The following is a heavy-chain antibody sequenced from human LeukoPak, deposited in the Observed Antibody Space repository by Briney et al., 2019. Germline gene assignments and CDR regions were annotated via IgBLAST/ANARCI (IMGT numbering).Heavy chain of an antibody. CDR3: ARENDYVWGSYRSNFDY. V-gene: IGHV1-18*01. CDR1: GYTFTSYG. D-gene: IGHD3-16*02. CDR2: ISAYNGNT. J-gene: IGHJ4*02. Sequence: ASVKVSCKASGYTFTSYGISWARQAPGQGLEWMGWISAYNGNTNYAQKLQGRVTMTTDTSTSTAYMELRSLRSDDTAVYYCARENDYVWGSYRSNFDYWGQGTLVTVSS.